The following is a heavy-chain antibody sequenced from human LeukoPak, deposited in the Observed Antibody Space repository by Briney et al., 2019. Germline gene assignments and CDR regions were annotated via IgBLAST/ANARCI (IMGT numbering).Heavy chain of an antibody. CDR1: GFTFSSYA. CDR3: ARSGLGEYYFDY. CDR2: ISYDGSNK. J-gene: IGHJ4*02. D-gene: IGHD3-10*01. V-gene: IGHV3-30*04. Sequence: GGSLRLSCAASGFTFSSYAMHWVRQAPGKGLEWVAVISYDGSNKYYADSAKGRFTISRDNSKNTLYLQMNSLRAEDTAVYYCARSGLGEYYFDYWGQGTLVTVSS.